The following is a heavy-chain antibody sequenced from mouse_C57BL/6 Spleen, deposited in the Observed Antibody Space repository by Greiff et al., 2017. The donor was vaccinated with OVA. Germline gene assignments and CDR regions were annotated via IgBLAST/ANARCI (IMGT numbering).Heavy chain of an antibody. J-gene: IGHJ4*01. CDR2: IDPSDSYT. D-gene: IGHD2-3*01. Sequence: QVQLKQPGAELVRPGASVKLSCKASGYTFTSYWMHWVKQRPGQGLEWIGVIDPSDSYTNYNQKFKGKATLTVDTSSSTAYMQLSSLTSEDSAVYYCARTMGGRGYAMDYWGQGTSVTVSS. CDR3: ARTMGGRGYAMDY. CDR1: GYTFTSYW. V-gene: IGHV1-59*01.